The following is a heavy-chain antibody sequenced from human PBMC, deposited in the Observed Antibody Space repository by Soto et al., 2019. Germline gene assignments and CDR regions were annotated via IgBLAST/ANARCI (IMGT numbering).Heavy chain of an antibody. CDR1: GYTFTAYY. CDR3: ARNMDYYYGRGSGNGHGV. D-gene: IGHD3-10*02. J-gene: IGHJ6*02. V-gene: IGHV1-2*02. CDR2: INPKFGDT. Sequence: QVQLVQSGAEVKEPGDSVRVSCEASGYTFTAYYIHWVRRAPGQGLEWMGWINPKFGDTTYAQGFPGRVSMTRDMSISTVYMELSRLTSDDTAIYSCARNMDYYYGRGSGNGHGVWGQGTTVTVFS.